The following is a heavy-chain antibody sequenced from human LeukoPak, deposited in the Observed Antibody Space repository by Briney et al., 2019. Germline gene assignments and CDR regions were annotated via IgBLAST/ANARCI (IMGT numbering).Heavy chain of an antibody. J-gene: IGHJ4*02. CDR3: ARGGTNYYDSSGYYYGDY. CDR2: ISSSSSII. Sequence: PGGSLRLSCTASGFTFSGYSMNWVRQAPGKGLEWVSYISSSSSIIYYADSVKGRFTISRDNAKNSLYLQMNSLRAEDTAVYYCARGGTNYYDSSGYYYGDYWGQGTLVTVSS. V-gene: IGHV3-48*01. D-gene: IGHD3-22*01. CDR1: GFTFSGYS.